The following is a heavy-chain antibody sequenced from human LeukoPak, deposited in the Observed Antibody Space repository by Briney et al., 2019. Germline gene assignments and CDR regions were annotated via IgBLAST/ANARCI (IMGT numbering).Heavy chain of an antibody. CDR1: GFTVSSNY. D-gene: IGHD3-22*01. Sequence: GGSLRLSCAASGFTVSSNYMSWVRQAPGKGLEGVSVIYSGGSTYYADSVKGRFTISRDNSKNTLYLQMNSLRAEDTAVYYCARAQYYYDSSGYLNWFDPWGQGTLVTVSS. J-gene: IGHJ5*02. V-gene: IGHV3-66*02. CDR2: IYSGGST. CDR3: ARAQYYYDSSGYLNWFDP.